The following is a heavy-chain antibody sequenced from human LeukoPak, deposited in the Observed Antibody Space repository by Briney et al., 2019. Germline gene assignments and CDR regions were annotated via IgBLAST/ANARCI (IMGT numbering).Heavy chain of an antibody. CDR1: GGTFTSYA. D-gene: IGHD3-16*02. V-gene: IGHV1-69*01. CDR3: ARGDDYVWGSYRYSQSGAFDI. CDR2: IIPIFGTA. J-gene: IGHJ3*02. Sequence: GSSVKVSCKASGGTFTSYAISWVRQAPGQGREGMGGIIPIFGTANYAQKFQGRVTITADESTSTAYMELGSLRSEDTAVYYCARGDDYVWGSYRYSQSGAFDIWGQGTMVTVSS.